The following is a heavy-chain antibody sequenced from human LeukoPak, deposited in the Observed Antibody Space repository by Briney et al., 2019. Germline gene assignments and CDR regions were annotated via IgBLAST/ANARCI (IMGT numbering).Heavy chain of an antibody. D-gene: IGHD6-19*01. J-gene: IGHJ4*02. Sequence: ASVKVSCKASGYTFTTSAMHWVRQAPGQRLEWMGWINAGNGNTIYSQKFQGRVTITRDTSASTAYMELSSLRSEDTAVYYCARVRYSSGWYSSYYFDYWGQGTLVTVSS. CDR1: GYTFTTSA. V-gene: IGHV1-3*01. CDR2: INAGNGNT. CDR3: ARVRYSSGWYSSYYFDY.